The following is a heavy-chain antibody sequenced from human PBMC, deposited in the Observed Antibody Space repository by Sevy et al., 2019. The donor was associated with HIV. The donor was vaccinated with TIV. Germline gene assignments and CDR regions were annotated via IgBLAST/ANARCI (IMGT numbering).Heavy chain of an antibody. V-gene: IGHV3-15*01. CDR1: GFTFSNAW. CDR3: TTRDGDTVKGGFDI. Sequence: GGSLRLSCAASGFTFSNAWMNWVRQAPGKGLEWVGRIKSKTDGGTTDYAAPVKGRFTISRDDSKNTLYRQMNSLKTEETVVYYCTTRDGDTVKGGFDIWGQRTMVTVSS. D-gene: IGHD3-10*01. CDR2: IKSKTDGGTT. J-gene: IGHJ3*02.